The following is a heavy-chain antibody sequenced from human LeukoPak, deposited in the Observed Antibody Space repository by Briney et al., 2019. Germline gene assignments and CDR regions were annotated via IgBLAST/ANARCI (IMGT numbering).Heavy chain of an antibody. V-gene: IGHV4-39*01. CDR1: GVSMSSGSYY. CDR3: TRHPGGNAAHRFDY. D-gene: IGHD4-23*01. CDR2: MFYSGTT. J-gene: IGHJ4*02. Sequence: PSETLSLTCTVSGVSMSSGSYYWGWIRQPPGKGLEWIGSMFYSGTTYYNPSLRSRVTISVDTSKNQFSLEVSSVTAADTAVYYCTRHPGGNAAHRFDYWGQGFLVTVSS.